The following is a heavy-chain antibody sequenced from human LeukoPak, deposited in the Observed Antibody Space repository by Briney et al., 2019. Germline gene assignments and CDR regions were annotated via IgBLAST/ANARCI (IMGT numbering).Heavy chain of an antibody. Sequence: GGSLRLSCAASGFTFSSYAMHWVRQAPGKGLEWVAVISYDGSNKYYADSVKGRFTISRDNSKNTLYLQMNSLRAEDTAVYYCARGLFRGSYLIGPIGYWGQGTLVTVSS. CDR3: ARGLFRGSYLIGPIGY. D-gene: IGHD1-26*01. CDR2: ISYDGSNK. V-gene: IGHV3-30*01. J-gene: IGHJ4*02. CDR1: GFTFSSYA.